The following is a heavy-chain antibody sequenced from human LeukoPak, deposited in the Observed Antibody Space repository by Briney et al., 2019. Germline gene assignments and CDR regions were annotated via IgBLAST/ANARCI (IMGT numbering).Heavy chain of an antibody. CDR1: GFDFSDYT. J-gene: IGHJ4*02. D-gene: IGHD3-10*01. CDR3: ARDGLGSFDY. Sequence: GGSLRLSCAASGFDFSDYTINWVRQAPGKGPEWLSSISSNSRYIYYAESVKGRLTVSRDNAKNSAYLQMNSLSAEDTAVYYCARDGLGSFDYWGQGTLLTVSS. V-gene: IGHV3-21*01. CDR2: ISSNSRYI.